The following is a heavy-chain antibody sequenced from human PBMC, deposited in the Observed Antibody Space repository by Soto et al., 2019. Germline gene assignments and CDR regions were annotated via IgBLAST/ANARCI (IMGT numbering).Heavy chain of an antibody. Sequence: PVGSLRLSCTASGFTFSTYAMSWVRQAPGKGLEWVSVISGSGDNTYYADSVRGRFTISRDNSKNTLYLHMNSLTDDDTAIYYCARTMPVPVATGGFDSWGQGTLVTVSS. D-gene: IGHD2-2*01. V-gene: IGHV3-23*01. CDR1: GFTFSTYA. J-gene: IGHJ4*02. CDR2: ISGSGDNT. CDR3: ARTMPVPVATGGFDS.